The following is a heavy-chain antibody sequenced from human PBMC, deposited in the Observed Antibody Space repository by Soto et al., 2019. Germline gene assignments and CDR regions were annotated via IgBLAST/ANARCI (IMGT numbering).Heavy chain of an antibody. CDR3: ARVYGGLNPRDV. CDR2: INPSAGST. Sequence: QVQLVQSEPEVKKPGASVKVSCKASGYTFTDYYMHWLRQAPGQGLEWMGIINPSAGSTSYAQKFQGRVTMTRDTSTSTVYMQLSILRFEDTAVYFCARVYGGLNPRDVWGQGTVVTVSS. D-gene: IGHD3-10*02. V-gene: IGHV1-46*01. CDR1: GYTFTDYY. J-gene: IGHJ3*01.